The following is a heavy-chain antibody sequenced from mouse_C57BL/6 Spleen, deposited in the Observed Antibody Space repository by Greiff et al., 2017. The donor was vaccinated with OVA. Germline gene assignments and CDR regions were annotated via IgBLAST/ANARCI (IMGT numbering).Heavy chain of an antibody. Sequence: QVQLQQSGAELVRPGTSVKVSCKASGYAFTNYLIEWVKQRPGQGLEWIGVINPGSGGTNYNEKFKGKATLTADKSSSTAYMQLSSLTSEDSAVYFCARSDYYGSRNYWGQGTTLTVSS. J-gene: IGHJ2*01. V-gene: IGHV1-54*01. CDR2: INPGSGGT. D-gene: IGHD1-1*01. CDR1: GYAFTNYL. CDR3: ARSDYYGSRNY.